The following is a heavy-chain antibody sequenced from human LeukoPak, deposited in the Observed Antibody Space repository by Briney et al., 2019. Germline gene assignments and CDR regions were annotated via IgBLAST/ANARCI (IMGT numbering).Heavy chain of an antibody. Sequence: KPSETLSLTCAVYGGSFSGYYWAWIRQPPGKGLEWIGEINHSGSTNYNPSLKSRVTISVDTSKNQFSLKLSSVTGADTAVYYCARGLRYSSSWYSAPDSWGQGTLVTVSS. CDR3: ARGLRYSSSWYSAPDS. D-gene: IGHD6-13*01. V-gene: IGHV4-34*01. J-gene: IGHJ4*02. CDR1: GGSFSGYY. CDR2: INHSGST.